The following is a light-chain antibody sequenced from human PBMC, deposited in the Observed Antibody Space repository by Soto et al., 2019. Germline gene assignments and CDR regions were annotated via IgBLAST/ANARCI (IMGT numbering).Light chain of an antibody. CDR3: QQYNSYST. CDR1: QNVDSNY. V-gene: IGKV3-20*01. J-gene: IGKJ1*01. CDR2: GAS. Sequence: EIVLTQSPGTLSLSPGEGATLSCRARQNVDSNYLAWCQQKPGQAPRIILFGASGRATGIPDRFSGSGSGTDFTLTISSLQPDDFATYYCQQYNSYSTFGQGTKVDIK.